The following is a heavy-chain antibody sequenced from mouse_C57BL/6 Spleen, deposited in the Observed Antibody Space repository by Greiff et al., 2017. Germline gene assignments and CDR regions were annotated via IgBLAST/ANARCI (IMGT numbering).Heavy chain of an antibody. CDR2: ISSGGSYT. Sequence: EVQLVESGGDLVKPGGSLKLSCAASGFTFSSYGMSWVRQTPDKRLEWVATISSGGSYTYYPDNVKGRFTISRDNAKNTLYLQMSSLKSEDTAMYYCARGSREGHYYAMDYWGQGTSVTVSS. V-gene: IGHV5-6*01. J-gene: IGHJ4*01. D-gene: IGHD1-1*01. CDR3: ARGSREGHYYAMDY. CDR1: GFTFSSYG.